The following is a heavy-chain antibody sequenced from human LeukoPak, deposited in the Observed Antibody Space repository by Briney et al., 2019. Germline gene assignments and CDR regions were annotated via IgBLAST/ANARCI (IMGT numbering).Heavy chain of an antibody. CDR2: IYHSGST. CDR1: GYSISSGYY. V-gene: IGHV4-38-2*01. CDR3: ARLQDDGGNGEFDY. Sequence: SETLSLTCAVSGYSISSGYYWGWIRQPAGKGLEWIGSIYHSGSTYYNPSLKSRVTISVDTSKNQFSLKLSSVTAADTAVYYCARLQDDGGNGEFDYWGQGTLVTVSS. J-gene: IGHJ4*02. D-gene: IGHD4-23*01.